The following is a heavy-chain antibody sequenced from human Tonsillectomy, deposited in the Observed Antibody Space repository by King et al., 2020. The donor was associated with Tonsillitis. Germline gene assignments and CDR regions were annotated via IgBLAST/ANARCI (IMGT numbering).Heavy chain of an antibody. D-gene: IGHD2-2*01. V-gene: IGHV3-23*04. J-gene: IGHJ6*02. Sequence: VQLVESGGGLVQPGGSLRLSCAASGFTFSSYAMSWVRQAPGKGLEWVSAIRGSGGSTFSADSVKGRFTISRDNSKNTLYLQMNSLRAEDTAVYYCAKDRGSTNWLYYYYYGMDVWGQGTTVTVSS. CDR2: IRGSGGST. CDR1: GFTFSSYA. CDR3: AKDRGSTNWLYYYYYGMDV.